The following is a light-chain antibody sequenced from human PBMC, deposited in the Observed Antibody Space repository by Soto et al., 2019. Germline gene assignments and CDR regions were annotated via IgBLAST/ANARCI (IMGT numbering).Light chain of an antibody. Sequence: DIQMTQSPPTLSASVGDRVTITCRASQIVSNVLAWFQQKPGKGPELLIYDVSNLQSGVPSRFSGSGSGTGFTLTISSLQPDDFAVYYCQQYYRYPWTFGQGTQVEIK. V-gene: IGKV1-5*01. CDR1: QIVSNV. CDR2: DVS. CDR3: QQYYRYPWT. J-gene: IGKJ1*01.